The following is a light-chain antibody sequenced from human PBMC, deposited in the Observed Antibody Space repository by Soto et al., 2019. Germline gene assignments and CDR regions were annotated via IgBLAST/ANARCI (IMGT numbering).Light chain of an antibody. CDR3: SSYAGSSSFVV. V-gene: IGLV2-8*01. Sequence: QAVVTQPPSASGSPGQSVTISCTGTSSDVGGYNSVSWYQHHPGKAPKLMIYEVSKRPSGVPDRFSGSKSGNTASLTVSGLQADDEADYYCSSYAGSSSFVVFGGGTKVTVL. CDR1: SSDVGGYNS. CDR2: EVS. J-gene: IGLJ3*02.